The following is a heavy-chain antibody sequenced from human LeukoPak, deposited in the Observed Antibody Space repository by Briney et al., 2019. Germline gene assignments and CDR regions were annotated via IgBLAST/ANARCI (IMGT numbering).Heavy chain of an antibody. CDR3: AGRYCSSTSCYNFDY. D-gene: IGHD2-2*02. CDR1: GGSFSGYY. Sequence: SETLSLTCAVYGGSFSGYYWSWIRQPPGKGLEWIGEINHSGSTNYNPSLKSRVTISVDTSENQFSLKLSSVTAADTAVYYCAGRYCSSTSCYNFDYWGQGTLVTVSS. V-gene: IGHV4-34*01. J-gene: IGHJ4*02. CDR2: INHSGST.